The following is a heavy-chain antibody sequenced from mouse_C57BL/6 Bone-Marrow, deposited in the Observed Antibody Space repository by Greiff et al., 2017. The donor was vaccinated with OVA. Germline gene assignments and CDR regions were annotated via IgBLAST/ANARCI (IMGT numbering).Heavy chain of an antibody. D-gene: IGHD1-1*01. CDR3: ARSDYYGGAY. CDR2: INPNNGGT. CDR1: GYTFTDYY. J-gene: IGHJ3*01. V-gene: IGHV1-26*01. Sequence: EVQLQQSGPELVKPGASVKISCKASGYTFTDYYMNWVKQSHGKSLEWIGDINPNNGGTSYNQKFKGKATLTVDKSSSTAYMELRSLTSEDSAVYYCARSDYYGGAYWGQGTLVTVSA.